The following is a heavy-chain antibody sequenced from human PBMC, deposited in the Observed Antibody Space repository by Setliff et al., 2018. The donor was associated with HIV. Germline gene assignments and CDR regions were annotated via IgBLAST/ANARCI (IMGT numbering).Heavy chain of an antibody. CDR2: ISGYNGNT. CDR3: ARAVTTIDYYFDY. J-gene: IGHJ4*02. V-gene: IGHV1-18*01. D-gene: IGHD4-17*01. CDR1: GYTFTNYG. Sequence: GASVKVSCKASGYTFTNYGISWVRQARGQGLEWMGWISGYNGNTKYAQNLQGRVTMTTDTSTSTAYMELRSLTSDDTAVYFCARAVTTIDYYFDYWGQGTLVTVSS.